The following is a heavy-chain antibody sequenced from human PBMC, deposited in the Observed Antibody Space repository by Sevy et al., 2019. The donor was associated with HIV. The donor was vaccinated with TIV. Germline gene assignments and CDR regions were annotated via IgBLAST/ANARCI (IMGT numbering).Heavy chain of an antibody. D-gene: IGHD1-26*01. J-gene: IGHJ6*02. Sequence: GGSLRLSCAASGFTFSSYGLSSYSMNWVRQAPGKELEWVSSISSSSSYIFYADSVKGRFTISRDNAKNSVYLQMNSLRAEDTAVYYCARDRGVGTSSYGMDVWGQGTTVTVSS. V-gene: IGHV3-21*01. CDR1: GFTFSSYGLSSYS. CDR3: ARDRGVGTSSYGMDV. CDR2: ISSSSSYI.